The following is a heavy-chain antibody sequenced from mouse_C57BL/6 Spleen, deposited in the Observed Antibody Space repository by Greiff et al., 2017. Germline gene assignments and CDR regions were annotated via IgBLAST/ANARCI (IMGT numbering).Heavy chain of an antibody. CDR2: ISYDGSN. J-gene: IGHJ4*01. V-gene: IGHV3-6*01. CDR1: GYSITSGYY. CDR3: ARVSGVYAMDY. Sequence: EVQRVESGPGLVKPSQSLSLTCSVTGYSITSGYYWNWIRQFPGNKLEWMGYISYDGSNNYNPSLKNRISITRDTSKNQFFLKLNSVTTEDTATYYCARVSGVYAMDYWGQGTSVTVSS. D-gene: IGHD6-2*01.